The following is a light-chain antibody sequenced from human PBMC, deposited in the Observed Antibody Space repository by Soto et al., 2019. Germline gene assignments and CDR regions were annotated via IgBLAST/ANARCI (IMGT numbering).Light chain of an antibody. CDR2: YTS. Sequence: EIVMTQSPATLSVSLGERATLSCRASQSVGSHLAWYQQKPGQAPRLLIYYTSTRATGIPARFSGSGSGTEFTLTISSLQSEDFAVYYCQQYNNWPLTFGPGTKVDIK. V-gene: IGKV3-15*01. CDR1: QSVGSH. J-gene: IGKJ3*01. CDR3: QQYNNWPLT.